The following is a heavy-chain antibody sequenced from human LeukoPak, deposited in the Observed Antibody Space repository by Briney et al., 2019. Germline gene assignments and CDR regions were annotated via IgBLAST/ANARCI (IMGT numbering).Heavy chain of an antibody. CDR2: IYYSGST. D-gene: IGHD3-22*01. V-gene: IGHV4-30-4*01. J-gene: IGHJ4*02. CDR1: GGSISSGDYY. CDR3: ASLTYYYDSSRDYYFDY. Sequence: SETLSLTCTVSGGSISSGDYYWSWIRQPPGKGLEWIGYIYYSGSTYYNPSLKSRVTISVDTSKNQFSLKLSSVTAADTAVYYCASLTYYYDSSRDYYFDYWGQGTLVTVSS.